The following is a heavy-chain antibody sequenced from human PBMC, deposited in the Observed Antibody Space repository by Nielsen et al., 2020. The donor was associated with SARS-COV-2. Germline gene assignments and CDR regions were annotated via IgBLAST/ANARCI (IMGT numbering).Heavy chain of an antibody. Sequence: GESLRTSCKGSGYCFTSYWIGWGRQIPGKGLEWMGIIYPGDSDTKYSPSFQGQVTISADKSISTAYLHWSSLKASDTAMYYCARERRSSSSGYAFDIWGQGTMVTVSS. CDR3: ARERRSSSSGYAFDI. V-gene: IGHV5-51*01. CDR2: IYPGDSDT. CDR1: GYCFTSYW. J-gene: IGHJ3*02. D-gene: IGHD6-6*01.